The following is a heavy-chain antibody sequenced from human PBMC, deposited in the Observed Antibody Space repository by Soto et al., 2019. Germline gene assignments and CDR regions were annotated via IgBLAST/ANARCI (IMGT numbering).Heavy chain of an antibody. CDR3: ARDPSYCTNGVCYTNGYGMEV. CDR1: VFTFSSYG. J-gene: IGHJ6*01. D-gene: IGHD2-8*01. Sequence: VGSLRLSCASPVFTFSSYGMHCVRHAPGKWLEWVAVIWYDGSNKYYADSVKGRFTISRDNSKNTLYLQMNSLRAEDTAVYYCARDPSYCTNGVCYTNGYGMEVLGQGTTVNVSS. V-gene: IGHV3-33*01. CDR2: IWYDGSNK.